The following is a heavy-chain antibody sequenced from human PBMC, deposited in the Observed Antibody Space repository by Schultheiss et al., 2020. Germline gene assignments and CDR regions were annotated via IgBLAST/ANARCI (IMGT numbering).Heavy chain of an antibody. Sequence: VKVSCKASGFTFTSSAMQWVRQARGQRLEWIGWIVVGSGNTNYAQKFQERVTITRDMSTSTAYMELSSLRSEDTAVYYCAADSSGPVTRLGELSLIAWGQGTLVTGSS. CDR2: IVVGSGNT. J-gene: IGHJ5*02. CDR1: GFTFTSSA. CDR3: AADSSGPVTRLGELSLIA. D-gene: IGHD3-16*02. V-gene: IGHV1-58*02.